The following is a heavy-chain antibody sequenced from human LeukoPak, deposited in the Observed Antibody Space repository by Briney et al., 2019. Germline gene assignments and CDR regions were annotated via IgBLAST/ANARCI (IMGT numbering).Heavy chain of an antibody. J-gene: IGHJ6*03. CDR3: ARKKAAAGTLDYYYYMDV. V-gene: IGHV4-59*12. Sequence: SETLSLTCSGSGGSISSYYWSWILQPPGNGLEWIGYIYYSGSTNYNPSLKSRVTISVDTSKNQFSLKLSSVTAADTAVYYCARKKAAAGTLDYYYYMDVWGKGTTVTVSS. CDR2: IYYSGST. CDR1: GGSISSYY. D-gene: IGHD6-13*01.